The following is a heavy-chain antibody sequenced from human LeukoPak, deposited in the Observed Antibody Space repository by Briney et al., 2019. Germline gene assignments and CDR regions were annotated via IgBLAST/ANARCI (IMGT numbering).Heavy chain of an antibody. CDR2: INHSGTT. D-gene: IGHD3-10*01. J-gene: IGHJ6*03. CDR3: ARGARTMVRGVTPFWGYYYYMDV. V-gene: IGHV4-39*07. Sequence: SETLSLTCTVSGGSISSSSYYWGWIRQPLGKGLEWIGEINHSGTTNYNPSLKSRVTISVDTSKNQFSLKLSSVTAADTAVYYCARGARTMVRGVTPFWGYYYYMDVWGKGTTVTVSS. CDR1: GGSISSSSYY.